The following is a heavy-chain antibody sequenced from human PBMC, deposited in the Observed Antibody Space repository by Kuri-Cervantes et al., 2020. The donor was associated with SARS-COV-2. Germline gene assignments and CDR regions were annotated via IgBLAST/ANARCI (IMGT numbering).Heavy chain of an antibody. D-gene: IGHD2-2*01. CDR2: IYHSGST. CDR1: VGTFSQTT. J-gene: IGHJ5*02. V-gene: IGHV4-38-2*01. Sequence: SETLSLTCYVCVGTFSQTTGSWIRQPPGKGLEWIGSIYHSGSTYYNPSLKSRVTISVDTSKNQFSLKLSSVTAADTAVYYCARHPAPRYCSSTSCYGIWFDPWGQGTLVTVSS. CDR3: ARHPAPRYCSSTSCYGIWFDP.